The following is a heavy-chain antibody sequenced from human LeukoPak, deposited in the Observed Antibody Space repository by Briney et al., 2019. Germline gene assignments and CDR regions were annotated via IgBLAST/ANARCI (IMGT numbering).Heavy chain of an antibody. CDR1: GYTFTSYD. V-gene: IGHV1-2*02. CDR3: ASSVAVATYYFDY. J-gene: IGHJ4*02. Sequence: ASVKVPCKASGYTFTSYDINWVRQAPGQGLEWMGWINPNSGDAIYAQKFQGRVTMTRDTSISTAYMELSRLRSDDTAVYYCASSVAVATYYFDYWGQGSLVTVSS. CDR2: INPNSGDA. D-gene: IGHD6-19*01.